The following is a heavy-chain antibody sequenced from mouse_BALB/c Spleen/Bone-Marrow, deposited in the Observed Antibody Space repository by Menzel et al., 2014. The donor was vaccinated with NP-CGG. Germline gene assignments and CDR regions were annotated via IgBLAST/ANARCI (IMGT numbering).Heavy chain of an antibody. CDR2: INPNSRTI. CDR3: ALLGYYGYSDV. J-gene: IGHJ1*01. V-gene: IGHV4-1*02. Sequence: EVHLVESGGGLVQPGGSLKLSCAASGFDFSRYWMSWVRQAPGKGLEWIGEINPNSRTINYTPSLKDKFIISRDNAKNTLYLQMSKVRSEDTALYYCALLGYYGYSDVWGAGTTVTVSS. D-gene: IGHD2-2*01. CDR1: GFDFSRYW.